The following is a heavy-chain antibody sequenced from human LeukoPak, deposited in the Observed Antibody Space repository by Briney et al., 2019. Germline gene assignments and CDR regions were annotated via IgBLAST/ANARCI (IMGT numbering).Heavy chain of an antibody. CDR1: GFTFSGFA. D-gene: IGHD4-11*01. CDR3: AKGRLPGYYFDS. CDR2: ISYDGSTK. Sequence: PGGSLRLSCAASGFTFSGFAMHWVRQAPGKGLEWVSVISYDGSTKYYADSVKGRFTISRDNSKNTLYLQMNSLRAEDTAVYYCAKGRLPGYYFDSWGQGTLVTVSS. V-gene: IGHV3-30-3*01. J-gene: IGHJ4*02.